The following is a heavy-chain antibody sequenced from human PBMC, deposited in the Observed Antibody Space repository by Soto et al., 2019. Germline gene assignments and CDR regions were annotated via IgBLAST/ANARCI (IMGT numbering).Heavy chain of an antibody. CDR3: ARSDHYYYDSSGYWDY. D-gene: IGHD3-22*01. CDR2: IYYSGST. V-gene: IGHV4-59*08. Sequence: SETLSLTCTVSGGSISSYYWSWIRQPPGKGLEWIGYIYYSGSTNYNPSLKSRLTISVDTSKNQFSLKLSSVTAADTAVYYCARSDHYYYDSSGYWDYWGQGTLVTVSS. CDR1: GGSISSYY. J-gene: IGHJ4*02.